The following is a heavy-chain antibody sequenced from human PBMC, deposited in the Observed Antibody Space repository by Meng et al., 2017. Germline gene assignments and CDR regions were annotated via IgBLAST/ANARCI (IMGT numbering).Heavy chain of an antibody. CDR1: GFTFSSYE. J-gene: IGHJ3*02. V-gene: IGHV3-48*03. CDR3: ARELRWDLYSSSWYAAFDI. D-gene: IGHD6-13*01. CDR2: ISSSGSTI. Sequence: GESLKISCAASGFTFSSYEMNWVRQAPGKGLEWVSYISSSGSTIYYADSVKGRFTISRDNAKNSLYLQMNSLRAEDTAVYYCARELRWDLYSSSWYAAFDIWGQGTMVT.